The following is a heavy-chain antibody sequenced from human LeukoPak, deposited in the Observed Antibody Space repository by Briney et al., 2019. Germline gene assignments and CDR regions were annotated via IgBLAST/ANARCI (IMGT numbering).Heavy chain of an antibody. J-gene: IGHJ5*02. CDR1: GFTFSNRD. V-gene: IGHV3-35*01. Sequence: GGSLRLSCAASGFTFSNRDMDWVHQAPVKGQDWVSGVSWNGSRAHYADSVKGRFIISRDNSRNTLYLQTNSLRAEDTAVYYCVSSQLRFLEWLFINNWFDPWGQGTLVTVSS. D-gene: IGHD3-3*01. CDR2: VSWNGSRA. CDR3: VSSQLRFLEWLFINNWFDP.